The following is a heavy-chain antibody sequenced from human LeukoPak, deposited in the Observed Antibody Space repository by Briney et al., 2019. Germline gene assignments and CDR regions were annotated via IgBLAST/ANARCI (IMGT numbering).Heavy chain of an antibody. V-gene: IGHV3-53*01. CDR1: GFTVSSNY. J-gene: IGHJ4*02. CDR2: IYSGGTT. Sequence: GGSLRLSCAASGFTVSSNYMTWVRQAPGKGLEWVSVIYSGGTTYYADSVKGRFTISRDNSKNTLYLQMNSLRAEDTAVYYCARRVSAGTIDYWGQGTLVTVSS. CDR3: ARRVSAGTIDY.